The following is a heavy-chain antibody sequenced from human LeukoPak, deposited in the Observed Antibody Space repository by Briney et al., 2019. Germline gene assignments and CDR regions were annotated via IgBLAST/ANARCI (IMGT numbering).Heavy chain of an antibody. CDR3: AKAGIAVPATPEY. CDR2: ISSSGGTT. D-gene: IGHD6-19*01. CDR1: GFTFSSYA. J-gene: IGHJ4*02. V-gene: IGHV3-23*01. Sequence: GGSLRLSCAASGFTFSSYAINWVRQAPGKGLEWVPVISSSGGTTYYSDSVKGRFIISRDNSKNTLYLQMNSLRAEDTAVYYCAKAGIAVPATPEYCGQGTQVTVSS.